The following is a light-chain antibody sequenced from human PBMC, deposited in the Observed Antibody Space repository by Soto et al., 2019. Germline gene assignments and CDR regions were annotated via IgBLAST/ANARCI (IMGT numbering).Light chain of an antibody. Sequence: EIALTQSPGTLPLSPGERTTLSCRASQSVSSSYLAWYQQKPGQAPRLLIYGASSRATGIPDRFSGSGSGTDFTLTISRLEPEDFAVYYWQQYGSSRPYTFGQGTKLEIK. J-gene: IGKJ2*01. CDR3: QQYGSSRPYT. V-gene: IGKV3-20*01. CDR2: GAS. CDR1: QSVSSSY.